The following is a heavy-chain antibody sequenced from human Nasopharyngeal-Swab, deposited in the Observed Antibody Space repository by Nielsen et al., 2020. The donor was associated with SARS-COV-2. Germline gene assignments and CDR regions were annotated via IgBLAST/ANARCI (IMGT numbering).Heavy chain of an antibody. Sequence: GESLKISCAASGFTFSSYAMHWVRQAPGKGLEWVAVISYDGSNKYYADSVKGRFTISRDNSKNTLYLQMNSLRAEDTAVYYCARDQHTSPYYYYYYMDVWGKGTTVTVSS. CDR1: GFTFSSYA. D-gene: IGHD2-2*01. V-gene: IGHV3-30-3*01. CDR2: ISYDGSNK. J-gene: IGHJ6*03. CDR3: ARDQHTSPYYYYYYMDV.